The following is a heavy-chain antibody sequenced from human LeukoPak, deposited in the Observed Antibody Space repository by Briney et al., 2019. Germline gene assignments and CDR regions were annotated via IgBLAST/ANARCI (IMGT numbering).Heavy chain of an antibody. J-gene: IGHJ3*02. Sequence: PSETLPLTCTVSGGSISSYYWSWIRQPPGKGLEWIGYIYNSGSTNYNPSLKSRVTISVDTSKNQFSLKLSSVTAADTAMYYCARDHSPPHAFDIWGQGTMVTVSS. CDR3: ARDHSPPHAFDI. CDR1: GGSISSYY. V-gene: IGHV4-59*01. D-gene: IGHD2-15*01. CDR2: IYNSGST.